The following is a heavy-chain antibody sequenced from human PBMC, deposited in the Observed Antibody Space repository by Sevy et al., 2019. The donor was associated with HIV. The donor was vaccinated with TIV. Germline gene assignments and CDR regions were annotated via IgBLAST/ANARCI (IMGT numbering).Heavy chain of an antibody. CDR2: IIPIFGTA. V-gene: IGHV1-69*13. CDR3: ARVLPLVAVTVRFRNYYYYAMDV. J-gene: IGHJ6*02. D-gene: IGHD2-21*02. CDR1: GGTFSSYA. Sequence: ASVKVSCKASGGTFSSYAISWVRQAPGQGLEWMGGIIPIFGTANYAQKFQGRVTITADESTCTAYMGLGSLRSEDTAVYYCARVLPLVAVTVRFRNYYYYAMDVWGQGTTVTVSS.